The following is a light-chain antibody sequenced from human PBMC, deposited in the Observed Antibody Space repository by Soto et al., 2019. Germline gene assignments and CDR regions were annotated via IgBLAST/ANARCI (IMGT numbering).Light chain of an antibody. J-gene: IGKJ1*01. CDR3: QEYDRYWT. V-gene: IGKV1-5*03. Sequence: DIQMTQSPSSLSASVGDRVTITCRASQSISSWLAWYQQKPGKAPKLLIYQASSLESGVPSRFSGSGSGTECTLTISSLQPDDFATYYCQEYDRYWTFGQGTKVDIK. CDR1: QSISSW. CDR2: QAS.